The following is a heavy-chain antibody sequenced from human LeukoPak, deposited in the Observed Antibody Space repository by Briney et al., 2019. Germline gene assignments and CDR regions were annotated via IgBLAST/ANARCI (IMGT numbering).Heavy chain of an antibody. V-gene: IGHV3-66*01. J-gene: IGHJ4*02. Sequence: GGSLRLSCAASGFTVSSNYMSWVRQAPGKGLEWVSVIYSGGSTYYADSVKGRFTISRDNSENTLYLQMNSLRAEDTAVYYCARFPISPTYTQDYWGQGTLVTVSS. CDR3: ARFPISPTYTQDY. CDR1: GFTVSSNY. CDR2: IYSGGST. D-gene: IGHD4-11*01.